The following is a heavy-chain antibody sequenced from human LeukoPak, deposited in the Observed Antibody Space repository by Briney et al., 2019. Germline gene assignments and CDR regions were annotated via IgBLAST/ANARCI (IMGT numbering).Heavy chain of an antibody. CDR1: GGSISSSSYS. J-gene: IGHJ3*02. CDR2: LYYSGST. Sequence: SETLSLTCTVSGGSISSSSYSWGWIRQPPGKGLEWIGSLYYSGSTYYNPSLKSRVSISVDTSKNQFSLKLNSVTAADTAVYYCASRITMIAVVIHDAFHIWGQGTMVTVSS. CDR3: ASRITMIAVVIHDAFHI. V-gene: IGHV4-39*01. D-gene: IGHD3-22*01.